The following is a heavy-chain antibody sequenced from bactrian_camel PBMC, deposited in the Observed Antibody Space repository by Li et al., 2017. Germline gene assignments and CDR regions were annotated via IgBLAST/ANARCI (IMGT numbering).Heavy chain of an antibody. V-gene: IGHV3S1*01. J-gene: IGHJ6*01. CDR1: GFTFSNNW. CDR2: IYTGDGRT. CDR3: AKDLWEYSGSWYAAPWGY. D-gene: IGHD6*01. Sequence: HVQLVESGGGLVQPGGSLRLSCAASGFTFSNNWMHWVRQAPGKGLEWVSTIYTGDGRTKSADSVKGRFTISRDNAKNTAYLQMDSLGPEDTAMYYCAKDLWEYSGSWYAAPWGYWGQGTQVTVS.